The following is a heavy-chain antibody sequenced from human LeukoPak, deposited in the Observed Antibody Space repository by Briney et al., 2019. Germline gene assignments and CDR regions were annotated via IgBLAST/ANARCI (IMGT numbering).Heavy chain of an antibody. J-gene: IGHJ3*02. CDR3: ARDYGYYCRPLLDI. CDR2: IYYSGST. CDR1: GRSISSSSYY. D-gene: IGHD5-24*01. Sequence: SDTLSLTRTVSGRSISSSSYYWGWIRQPPGKGLEWIGSIYYSGSTYHNLSLKSRLTISVDTSKNQFSLKLSSVTAADTGVYYCARDYGYYCRPLLDIWGGGTMVTVSS. V-gene: IGHV4-39*02.